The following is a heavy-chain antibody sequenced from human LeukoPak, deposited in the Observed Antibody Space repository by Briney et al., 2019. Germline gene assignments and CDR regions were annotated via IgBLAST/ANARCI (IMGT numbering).Heavy chain of an antibody. V-gene: IGHV1-18*01. D-gene: IGHD2-2*01. CDR3: ARAQGPVVVVPVANWYFDL. Sequence: ASVKVSCKASVYTFSTSGIRCVRQAPGQGLEWMGWISGYNSDTKYAQNIQGRVTMTIDTSTSTAYMELRSLRSGHTAVYFCARAQGPVVVVPVANWYFDLWGRGTLVTVSS. CDR2: ISGYNSDT. J-gene: IGHJ2*01. CDR1: VYTFSTSG.